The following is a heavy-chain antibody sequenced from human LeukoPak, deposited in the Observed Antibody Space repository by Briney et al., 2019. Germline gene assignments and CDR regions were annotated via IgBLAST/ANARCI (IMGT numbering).Heavy chain of an antibody. D-gene: IGHD1-26*01. J-gene: IGHJ3*02. CDR1: GFTFSTYT. V-gene: IGHV3-21*01. Sequence: GGSLRLSCAASGFTFSTYTMNWVRQAPGKGLEWVSSISSSSSYIYYADSVKGRFTISRDNAKNSLYLQMNSLRAEDTALYYCARDYGQWELLHAFDIWGQGTMVTVSS. CDR3: ARDYGQWELLHAFDI. CDR2: ISSSSSYI.